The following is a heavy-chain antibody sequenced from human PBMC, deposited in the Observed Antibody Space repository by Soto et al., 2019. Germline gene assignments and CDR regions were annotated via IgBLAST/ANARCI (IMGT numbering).Heavy chain of an antibody. V-gene: IGHV4-34*01. Sequence: LSLTCTVYGGSFSGYYWSWIRQPPWKGLEWIGEINHSGSTNYNPSLKSRVTISVDTYKNQFSLKLSSVTAADTAVYYCAREFLGYCSSTSCPHGLDYWGQGTLLTXS. D-gene: IGHD2-2*01. CDR2: INHSGST. J-gene: IGHJ4*02. CDR3: AREFLGYCSSTSCPHGLDY. CDR1: GGSFSGYY.